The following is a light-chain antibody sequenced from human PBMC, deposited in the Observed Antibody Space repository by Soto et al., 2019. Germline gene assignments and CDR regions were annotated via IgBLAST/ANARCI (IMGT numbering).Light chain of an antibody. V-gene: IGKV2-28*01. CDR2: LGS. CDR3: MQALQTPQLT. CDR1: QSLLHSNGYTY. J-gene: IGKJ4*01. Sequence: IVMTQSPLFLPVTPGEPASISCRSSQSLLHSNGYTYLDGYLQKPGQSPQLLIYLGSSRASGVPDRFSGSGSGTDFTLKISRVEAEDVGVYYCMQALQTPQLTFGGGTKVEIK.